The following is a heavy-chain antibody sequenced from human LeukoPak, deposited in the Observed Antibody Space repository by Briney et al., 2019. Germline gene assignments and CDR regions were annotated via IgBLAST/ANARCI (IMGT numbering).Heavy chain of an antibody. CDR3: ARGAVTYYYDSSGYPRYFDY. D-gene: IGHD3-22*01. CDR1: GGSFSGYY. V-gene: IGHV4-34*01. CDR2: INHSGST. J-gene: IGHJ4*02. Sequence: SETLSLTCAVYGGSFSGYYWSWIRQPPGKGLEWIGEINHSGSTSYNPSLKSRVTISVDTSKNQFSLKLSSVTAADTAVYYCARGAVTYYYDSSGYPRYFDYWGQGTLVTVSS.